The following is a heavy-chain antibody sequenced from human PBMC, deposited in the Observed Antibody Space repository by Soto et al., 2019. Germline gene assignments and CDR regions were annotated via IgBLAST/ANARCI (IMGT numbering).Heavy chain of an antibody. CDR2: IYPLDSST. CDR3: ARHVPPLYSDSSVYWIDY. J-gene: IGHJ4*02. D-gene: IGHD3-22*01. V-gene: IGHV5-51*01. Sequence: PGESLKISCKASGYIFITSWIGWVRQMPGKGLEWMGSIYPLDSSTKYSPFFQGRVTISADKSISTAYLQWSSLEASDTAMYYCARHVPPLYSDSSVYWIDYWGQGTLVTVSS. CDR1: GYIFITSW.